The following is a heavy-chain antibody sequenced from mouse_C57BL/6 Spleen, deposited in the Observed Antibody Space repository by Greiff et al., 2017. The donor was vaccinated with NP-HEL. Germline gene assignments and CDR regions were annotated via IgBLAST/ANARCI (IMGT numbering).Heavy chain of an antibody. CDR1: GYTFTDYY. Sequence: VQLQQSGPVLVKPGASVKMSCKASGYTFTDYYMNWVKQSHGKSLEWIGVINPYNGGTSYNQKFKGKATLTVDKSSSTAYMELNSLTSEDSAVYYCAREFITTVVRYFDVWGTGTTVTVSS. J-gene: IGHJ1*03. CDR3: AREFITTVVRYFDV. D-gene: IGHD1-1*01. CDR2: INPYNGGT. V-gene: IGHV1-19*01.